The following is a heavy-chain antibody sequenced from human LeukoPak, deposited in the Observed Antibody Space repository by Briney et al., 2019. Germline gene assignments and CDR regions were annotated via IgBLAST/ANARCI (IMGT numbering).Heavy chain of an antibody. D-gene: IGHD3-9*01. Sequence: GGSLRLSCAASGFTFSSYWMSWVRQAPGKGLEWVANIKQDGSEKYYVDSVKGRFTISRDNAKNSLYLQMNSLRAEDTAVYYCARAVYTYYDILTGYPVHAFDIWGQGTMVTVSS. J-gene: IGHJ3*02. CDR2: IKQDGSEK. V-gene: IGHV3-7*01. CDR3: ARAVYTYYDILTGYPVHAFDI. CDR1: GFTFSSYW.